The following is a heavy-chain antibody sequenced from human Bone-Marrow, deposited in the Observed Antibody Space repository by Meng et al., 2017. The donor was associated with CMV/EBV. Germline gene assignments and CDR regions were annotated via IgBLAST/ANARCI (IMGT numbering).Heavy chain of an antibody. CDR1: GFTFSSYT. CDR2: ISSGSTSI. J-gene: IGHJ4*02. D-gene: IGHD2-2*01. V-gene: IGHV3-21*01. CDR3: AREDVIPVAPFDY. Sequence: GESLKISCTASGFTFSSYTMNWVRQAPGKGLEWVSSISSGSTSIYYTDSVRGRFAISRDNAKNSLYLQMNSLRAEDTAVYYCAREDVIPVAPFDYWGQGTLVIVSS.